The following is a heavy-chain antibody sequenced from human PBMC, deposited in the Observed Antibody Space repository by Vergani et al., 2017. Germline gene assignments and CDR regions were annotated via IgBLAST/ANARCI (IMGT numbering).Heavy chain of an antibody. Sequence: EVQLLESGGDLVQPRGSLRLSCAASGFTFIMHAMSWVRQAPGKGLEWVSTLSASARRTHYADSVKGRFTISRDNSKNTLFLHMNSLRPEDTAVYYCAKVGRSEVAGTFGAFDIWGQGTMVTVSS. D-gene: IGHD6-19*01. CDR2: LSASARRT. CDR3: AKVGRSEVAGTFGAFDI. V-gene: IGHV3-23*01. CDR1: GFTFIMHA. J-gene: IGHJ3*02.